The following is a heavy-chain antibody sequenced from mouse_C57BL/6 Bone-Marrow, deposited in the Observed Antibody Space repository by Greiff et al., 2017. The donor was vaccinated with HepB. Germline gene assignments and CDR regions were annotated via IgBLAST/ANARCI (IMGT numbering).Heavy chain of an antibody. CDR1: GYTFTSYW. J-gene: IGHJ2*01. V-gene: IGHV1-69*01. Sequence: VKLQQPGAELVMPGASVKLSCKASGYTFTSYWMHWVKQRPGQGLEWIGEIDPSDSYTNYNQKFKGKSTLTVDKSSSTAYMQLSSLTSEDSAVYYCARRALDYWGQGTTLTVSS. D-gene: IGHD3-1*01. CDR3: ARRALDY. CDR2: IDPSDSYT.